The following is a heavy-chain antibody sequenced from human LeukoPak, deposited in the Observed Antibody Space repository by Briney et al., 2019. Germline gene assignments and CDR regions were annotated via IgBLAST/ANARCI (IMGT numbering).Heavy chain of an antibody. Sequence: GESLRLSCGASGFTFSSYWMHWVRQAPGKGLVWVSRINTDGSSVTYAEFVKGRFTISRDNAKNTLYLQMNSLRAEDTAVYYCLRTTLGPAGAIDYWGQGTLVAVSS. D-gene: IGHD2-2*01. CDR1: GFTFSSYW. V-gene: IGHV3-74*01. CDR3: LRTTLGPAGAIDY. J-gene: IGHJ4*02. CDR2: INTDGSSV.